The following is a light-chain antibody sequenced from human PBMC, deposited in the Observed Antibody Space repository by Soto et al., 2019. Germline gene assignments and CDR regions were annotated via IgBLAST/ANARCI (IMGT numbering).Light chain of an antibody. V-gene: IGKV1-17*01. CDR1: QGIRND. Sequence: DIRXAQPRAYLPPSAGGRAIITCRESQGIRNDLAWFKKKPGQAXKXXXYAASNLHSGVQSRFSGSGSGTDFNLTISSMQPEDFATYYCQQSLDCQITFGQGTRLEI. J-gene: IGKJ5*01. CDR2: AAS. CDR3: QQSLDCQIT.